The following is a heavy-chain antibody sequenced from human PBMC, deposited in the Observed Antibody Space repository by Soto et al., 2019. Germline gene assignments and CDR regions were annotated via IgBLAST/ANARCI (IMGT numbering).Heavy chain of an antibody. CDR1: GFTVSSNY. V-gene: IGHV3-53*01. J-gene: IGHJ6*02. Sequence: GGSLRLSCAASGFTVSSNYMSWVRQAPGKGLEWVSVIYSGGSTYYADSVKGRFTISRDNSKNTLYLQMNSLRAEDTAVYYCATNPHSAYYYYGMDVWGQGTTVTVSS. CDR2: IYSGGST. CDR3: ATNPHSAYYYYGMDV. D-gene: IGHD3-10*01.